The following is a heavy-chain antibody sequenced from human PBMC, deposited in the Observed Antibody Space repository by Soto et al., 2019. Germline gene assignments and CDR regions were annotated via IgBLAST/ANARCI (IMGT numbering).Heavy chain of an antibody. J-gene: IGHJ4*02. D-gene: IGHD3-22*01. V-gene: IGHV3-23*01. CDR3: AKHCGSSYYYTDFDY. CDR2: ISGSAGST. CDR1: GFTFSNYA. Sequence: EVQLLESGGGLVQPGGSLRLSCAASGFTFSNYAMSWVRQAPGKGLEWVSTISGSAGSTYYADSVKGRFTISRDNSKDTLYLQMISVRAEDTAVYYCAKHCGSSYYYTDFDYWGQGTLVTVCS.